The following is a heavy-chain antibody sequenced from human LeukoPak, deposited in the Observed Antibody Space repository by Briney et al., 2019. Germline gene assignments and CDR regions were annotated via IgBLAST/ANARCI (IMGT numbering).Heavy chain of an antibody. CDR2: TYYRSKWYN. CDR3: ARPLWGGAFDV. CDR1: GDSVSSNSGV. V-gene: IGHV6-1*01. Sequence: SQTLSLTCAISGDSVSSNSGVWNWIRQSPSRGLEWLGKTYYRSKWYNDYAVSVKSRITINPDTSKNQFSLHLNSVTPEDTAVYYCARPLWGGAFDVWGQGTMVAVSS. D-gene: IGHD3-16*01. J-gene: IGHJ3*01.